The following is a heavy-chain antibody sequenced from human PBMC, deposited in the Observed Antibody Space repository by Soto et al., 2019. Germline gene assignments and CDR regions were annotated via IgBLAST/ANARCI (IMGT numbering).Heavy chain of an antibody. D-gene: IGHD3-22*01. CDR3: ARPIVEYYYDSRGLGFLDF. CDR1: GGTFSSYT. V-gene: IGHV1-69*02. J-gene: IGHJ4*02. CDR2: IIPILGIA. Sequence: SVKVSCKASGGTFSSYTISWVRQAPGQGLEWMGRIIPILGIANYAQKFQGRVTITADKSTSTAYMELSSLRSEDTAVYYCARPIVEYYYDSRGLGFLDFWGQGTLVTVSS.